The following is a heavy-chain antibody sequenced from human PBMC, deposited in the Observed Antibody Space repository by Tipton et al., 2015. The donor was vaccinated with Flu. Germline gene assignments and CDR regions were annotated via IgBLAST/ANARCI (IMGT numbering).Heavy chain of an antibody. CDR1: GFTFSSYA. CDR3: AKDPPIVGASRRFDY. Sequence: SLRLSCVASGFTFSSYAMSWVRQAPGKGLEWVSAISGSSSSTYYADSVKGRFTISRDNSKNTLYLQMNSLRAEDTAVYYCAKDPPIVGASRRFDYWGQGTLVTVSS. V-gene: IGHV3-23*01. J-gene: IGHJ4*02. CDR2: ISGSSSST. D-gene: IGHD1-26*01.